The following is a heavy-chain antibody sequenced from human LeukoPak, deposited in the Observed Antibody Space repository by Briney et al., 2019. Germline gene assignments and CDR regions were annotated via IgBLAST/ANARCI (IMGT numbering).Heavy chain of an antibody. CDR2: ISSSSSYI. J-gene: IGHJ4*02. D-gene: IGHD4-17*01. CDR1: GFTFSSYS. Sequence: GGSLRLSCAASGFTFSSYSMNWVRQAPGKGLEWVSSISSSSSYIYYADSVKGRFTISRDNAKNSLYLQMNRLRAEDTAVYYCARDRDYGDQDYWGQGTLVTVSS. CDR3: ARDRDYGDQDY. V-gene: IGHV3-21*01.